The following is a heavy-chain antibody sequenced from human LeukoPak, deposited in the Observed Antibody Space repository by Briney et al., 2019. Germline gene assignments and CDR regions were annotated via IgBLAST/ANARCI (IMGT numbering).Heavy chain of an antibody. J-gene: IGHJ4*02. CDR2: INPNSGGT. D-gene: IGHD2-8*01. V-gene: IGHV1-2*02. CDR1: GYTFTGYY. Sequence: ASVKVSCKASGYTFTGYYMHWVRQAPGQGLEWMGWINPNSGGTNYAQKFQGRVTMTRDTSISTAYMELSRLRSEDTAVYYCARGGYCTNGVCYEQNYFDYWGQGTLVTVSS. CDR3: ARGGYCTNGVCYEQNYFDY.